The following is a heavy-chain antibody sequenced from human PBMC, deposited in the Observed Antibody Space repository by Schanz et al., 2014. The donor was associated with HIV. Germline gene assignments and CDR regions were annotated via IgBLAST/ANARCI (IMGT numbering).Heavy chain of an antibody. J-gene: IGHJ4*02. CDR3: ARDSPVAAGTLDY. CDR1: GGTFSSDA. Sequence: QVQLVQSGAEVKKPGSSVKVSCKASGGTFSSDAFIWVRQAPGQGLEWMGGIIPLSGTPFYAQKFQGRATITADESTSTAYMELSSLRSEDTAVYYCARDSPVAAGTLDYWGQGTLVTVSS. D-gene: IGHD6-13*01. V-gene: IGHV1-69*01. CDR2: IIPLSGTP.